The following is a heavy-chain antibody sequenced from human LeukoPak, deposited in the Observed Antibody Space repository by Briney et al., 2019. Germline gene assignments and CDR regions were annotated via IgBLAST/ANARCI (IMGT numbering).Heavy chain of an antibody. D-gene: IGHD1-1*01. CDR3: VRLVSATGNFDF. CDR1: GGSISSSGYY. J-gene: IGHJ4*02. Sequence: PSETLSLTCSVSGGSISSSGYYCGWIRQPPGKGLGGIETIYYRGDTYYKPSLKSRVTISMDTSKNQFSLKLRSVTAADTAVYFCVRLVSATGNFDFWGQGALVTVSS. V-gene: IGHV4-39*07. CDR2: IYYRGDT.